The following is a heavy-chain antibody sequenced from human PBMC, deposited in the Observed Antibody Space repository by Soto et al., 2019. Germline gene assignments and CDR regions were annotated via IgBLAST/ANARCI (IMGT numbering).Heavy chain of an antibody. D-gene: IGHD1-26*01. CDR3: ATESGSTYCYFDY. CDR2: ISNSGST. J-gene: IGHJ4*02. CDR1: GGSVTSDEDY. Sequence: SETLSLTCTVSGGSVTSDEDYWSWIRQSPGKGLECIGYISNSGSTGYNPSLKTRLSMSVDRSKNQFTLRLTSVTAADTAVYFCATESGSTYCYFDYWGQGTQVTVSS. V-gene: IGHV4-30-4*01.